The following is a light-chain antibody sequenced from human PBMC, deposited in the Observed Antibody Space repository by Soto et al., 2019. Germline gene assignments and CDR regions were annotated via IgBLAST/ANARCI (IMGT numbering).Light chain of an antibody. CDR2: NNN. CDR3: AAWADSLNVLYV. J-gene: IGLJ1*01. CDR1: RCNIGANA. V-gene: IGLV1-44*01. Sequence: QSVLTQAPSASAAPGQRVTISCSGSRCNIGANAVNCYQQLPGTAPRLLIYNNNQRPSGVPDRFSGSKSGTSASLAISGLQSDDEATYFCAAWADSLNVLYVFGTGTKLTVL.